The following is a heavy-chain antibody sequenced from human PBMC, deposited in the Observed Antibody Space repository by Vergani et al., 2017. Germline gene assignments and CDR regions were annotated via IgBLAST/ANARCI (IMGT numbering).Heavy chain of an antibody. CDR1: GFTFSSYG. CDR3: ARENFAGMDV. J-gene: IGHJ6*02. D-gene: IGHD3-9*01. V-gene: IGHV3-30*03. CDR2: ISYDGSNK. Sequence: QVQLVESGGGVVQPGRSLRLSCAASGFTFSSYGMHWVRQAPGKGLEWVAVISYDGSNKYYADSVKGRFTISRDNSKNTLYLQMNSLRAEDTAVYYCARENFAGMDVWGQGTTVTVSS.